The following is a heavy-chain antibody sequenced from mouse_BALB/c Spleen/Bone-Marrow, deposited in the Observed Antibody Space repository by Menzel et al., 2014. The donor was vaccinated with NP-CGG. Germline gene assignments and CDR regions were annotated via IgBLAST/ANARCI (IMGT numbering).Heavy chain of an antibody. CDR2: ISSGSSTI. CDR3: TRGGNWDDFDY. CDR1: GFTFSSFG. Sequence: EVQLVESGGGLVQPGGSRKLSCAASGFTFSSFGMHWVRQTPEKGLEWVAYISSGSSTIYYADTVKGRFTISRDNPKNPLFLQVPSLRSEGTAMYCCTRGGNWDDFDYWGQGTTLTVSS. V-gene: IGHV5-17*02. D-gene: IGHD4-1*01. J-gene: IGHJ2*01.